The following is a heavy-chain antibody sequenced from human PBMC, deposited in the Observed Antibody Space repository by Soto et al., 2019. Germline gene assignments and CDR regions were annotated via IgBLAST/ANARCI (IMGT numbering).Heavy chain of an antibody. CDR1: GFTFSSYA. D-gene: IGHD3-16*01. CDR3: AKGLIWRLPSAHSDYYGMDV. V-gene: IGHV3-23*01. CDR2: ISGSGGST. J-gene: IGHJ6*02. Sequence: PGGSLRLSCAASGFTFSSYAMSWVRQAPGKGLEWVSAISGSGGSTYYADSVKGRFTISRDNSKNTLYLQMNSLRAEDTAVYYCAKGLIWRLPSAHSDYYGMDVWGQGTTVTVSS.